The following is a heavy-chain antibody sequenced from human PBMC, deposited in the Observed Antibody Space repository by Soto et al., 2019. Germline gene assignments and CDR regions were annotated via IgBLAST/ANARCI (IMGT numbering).Heavy chain of an antibody. D-gene: IGHD3-3*02. J-gene: IGHJ6*02. Sequence: PSQTLSLTCAISGDSVSSNSAAWNWIRQSPSRGLEWLGRTYYRSKWYNDYAVSVKSRITINPDTSKNQFSLQLNSVTPEDTAVYYCASSWGHHFWSGYPNLDVWGQGTTVTVS. CDR2: TYYRSKWYN. CDR3: ASSWGHHFWSGYPNLDV. V-gene: IGHV6-1*01. CDR1: GDSVSSNSAA.